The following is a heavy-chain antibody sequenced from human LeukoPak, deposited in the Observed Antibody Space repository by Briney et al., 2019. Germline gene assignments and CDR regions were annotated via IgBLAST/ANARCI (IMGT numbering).Heavy chain of an antibody. D-gene: IGHD3-10*01. J-gene: IGHJ4*02. V-gene: IGHV4-59*08. Sequence: SETLSLTCTVSGGSISSYYWSWIRQPPGKGLEWIGYIYYSGSTNYNPSLKSRVTISVDTSKNQFSLKLSSVTAADTAVYYCAGRRVQLWLGYFDYWGQGTLVNVSS. CDR3: AGRRVQLWLGYFDY. CDR2: IYYSGST. CDR1: GGSISSYY.